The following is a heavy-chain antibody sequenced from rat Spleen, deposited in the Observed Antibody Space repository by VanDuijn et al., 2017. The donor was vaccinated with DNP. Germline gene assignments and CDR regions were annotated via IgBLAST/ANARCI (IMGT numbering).Heavy chain of an antibody. V-gene: IGHV5-25*01. J-gene: IGHJ2*01. D-gene: IGHD4-3*01. CDR3: AKNSGYYFDY. Sequence: EVQLVESGGDLVQPVRSMKLSCAASGFTFSNYYMAWVRQAPKKGLEWVATISTSGSRTYYPDSVKGRVTISRDNAKSSLYLQMNSLKSEDTATYYCAKNSGYYFDYWGQGVMVTVSS. CDR2: ISTSGSRT. CDR1: GFTFSNYY.